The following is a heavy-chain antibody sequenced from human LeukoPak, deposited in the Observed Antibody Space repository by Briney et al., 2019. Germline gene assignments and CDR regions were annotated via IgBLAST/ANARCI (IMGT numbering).Heavy chain of an antibody. J-gene: IGHJ4*02. CDR3: AKEDAAGYFDY. V-gene: IGHV3-7*01. D-gene: IGHD3-10*01. CDR1: GFTFSSYW. Sequence: PGGSLRLSCAASGFTFSSYWMSWVRQAPGKGLEWVANIKQDGSEKYYVDSVKGRFTISRDNAKNSVYLQINSLRAEDTAVYYCAKEDAAGYFDYWGQGTLLTVSS. CDR2: IKQDGSEK.